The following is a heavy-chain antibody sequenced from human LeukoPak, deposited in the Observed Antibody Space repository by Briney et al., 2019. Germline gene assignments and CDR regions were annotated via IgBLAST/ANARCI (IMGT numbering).Heavy chain of an antibody. D-gene: IGHD2-2*01. CDR3: ANRVVVPAAIDY. CDR1: GFTFSSYE. V-gene: IGHV3-23*01. J-gene: IGHJ4*02. CDR2: ISGSGGST. Sequence: PGGSLRLSCAASGFTFSSYEMNWVRQAPGKGLEWVSAISGSGGSTYYADSVKGRFTISRDNSKSTLYLQMNSLRAEDTAVYYCANRVVVPAAIDYWGQGTLVTVSS.